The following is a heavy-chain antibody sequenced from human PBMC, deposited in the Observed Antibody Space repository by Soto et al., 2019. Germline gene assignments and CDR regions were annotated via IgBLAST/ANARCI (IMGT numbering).Heavy chain of an antibody. CDR1: GFTFSSYD. CDR3: ARQAAYSPGRYGAFDI. Sequence: GGSLRLSCAAPGFTFSSYDMHWVRQATGKGLEWVSAIGTAGDPYYPGSVKGRFTISRENAKNSLYLQMNSLRAGDTAVYYCARQAAYSPGRYGAFDIWGQGTMVTV. CDR2: IGTAGDP. J-gene: IGHJ3*02. D-gene: IGHD6-13*01. V-gene: IGHV3-13*05.